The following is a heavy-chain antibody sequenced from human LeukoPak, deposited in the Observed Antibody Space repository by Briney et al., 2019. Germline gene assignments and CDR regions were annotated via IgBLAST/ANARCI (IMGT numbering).Heavy chain of an antibody. D-gene: IGHD3-9*01. V-gene: IGHV4-39*01. CDR3: ASKYYDILTGPMYNWFGP. CDR2: IYDNGST. CDR1: GGSISSSSYY. Sequence: SETLSLTCTVAGGSISSSSYYWGWIRQPPGKGLEWIGGIYDNGSTYYNPSLKSRVTISVDTSKNQFSLKLSSVTAADTAVYYCASKYYDILTGPMYNWFGPWGQGTLVTVSS. J-gene: IGHJ5*02.